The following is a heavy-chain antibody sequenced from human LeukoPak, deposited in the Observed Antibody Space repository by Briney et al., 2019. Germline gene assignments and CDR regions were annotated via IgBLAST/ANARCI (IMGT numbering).Heavy chain of an antibody. CDR2: INHSGST. D-gene: IGHD3-22*01. CDR1: GGSFSAYY. V-gene: IGHV4-34*01. Sequence: PSETLSLTCAVYGGSFSAYYWNRIRQPPGKGLEWIGEINHSGSTNYNSSLKSRVTISVDMSKNQLSLKLSSVTAADTAVYYCARGRRGVYYYDSSGYWSFDIWGQGTMVTVSS. J-gene: IGHJ3*02. CDR3: ARGRRGVYYYDSSGYWSFDI.